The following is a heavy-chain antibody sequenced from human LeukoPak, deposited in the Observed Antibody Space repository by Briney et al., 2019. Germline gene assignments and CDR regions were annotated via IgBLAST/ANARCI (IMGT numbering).Heavy chain of an antibody. J-gene: IGHJ4*02. D-gene: IGHD3-10*01. CDR3: ARRRLLWFGESYTFDY. CDR2: INHSGST. CDR1: GGSFSGYY. V-gene: IGHV4-34*01. Sequence: SETLSLTCAVYGGSFSGYYWSWIRQPPGKGLEWIGEINHSGSTNYNPSLKSRVTISVDTSKNQFSLKLSSVTAADTAVYCCARRRLLWFGESYTFDYWGQGTLVIVSS.